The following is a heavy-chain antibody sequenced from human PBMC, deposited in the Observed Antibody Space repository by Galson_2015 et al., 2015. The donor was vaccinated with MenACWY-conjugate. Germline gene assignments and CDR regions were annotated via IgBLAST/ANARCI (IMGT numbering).Heavy chain of an antibody. V-gene: IGHV3-15*01. J-gene: IGHJ5*02. CDR3: TRDRDVGGSRWWFDP. Sequence: SLRLSCATSGLTFSNVWMSWVRQAPGKGLEWVARIKCRTDGGTTDYATPVSGRFTILRDDSTNTLYLQMNSLKIEDTAMYFCTRDRDVGGSRWWFDPWGQGTLVTVSS. D-gene: IGHD2-15*01. CDR2: IKCRTDGGTT. CDR1: GLTFSNVW.